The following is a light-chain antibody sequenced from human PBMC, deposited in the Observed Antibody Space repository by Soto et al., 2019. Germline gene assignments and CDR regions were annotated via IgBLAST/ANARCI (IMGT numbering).Light chain of an antibody. CDR1: QSIGTF. J-gene: IGKJ2*01. Sequence: DIQMTQTPSSLSPSVGDRVSIACRASQSIGTFLHWYQQKPGKAPKLLVYAASALQNGVPARFSGRGSGTDFTLPIFSLQPEDFGICYCQQTYISPHTFGQGPKLQIK. CDR3: QQTYISPHT. CDR2: AAS. V-gene: IGKV1-39*01.